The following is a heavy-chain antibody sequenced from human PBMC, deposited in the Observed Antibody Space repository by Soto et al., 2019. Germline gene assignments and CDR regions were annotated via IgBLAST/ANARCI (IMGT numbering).Heavy chain of an antibody. Sequence: QVQLVQSGAEVKRPGASVKVSCKASGYTFTTYYMHWVRQAPGQGLEWLGIINPNGGSTTYAQKFQGRVPMTRETSTSTVYLELSSLRSEDTAVYYCARAGYCSGGTCFHGNCDYWGQGTLVTVSA. J-gene: IGHJ4*02. CDR1: GYTFTTYY. CDR3: ARAGYCSGGTCFHGNCDY. CDR2: INPNGGST. V-gene: IGHV1-46*01. D-gene: IGHD2-15*01.